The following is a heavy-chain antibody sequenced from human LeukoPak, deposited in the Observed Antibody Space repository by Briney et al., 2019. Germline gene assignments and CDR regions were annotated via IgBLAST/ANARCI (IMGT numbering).Heavy chain of an antibody. D-gene: IGHD5-18*01. J-gene: IGHJ4*02. CDR2: IYYNGIS. CDR3: ARAPLHWIQETVYFDY. V-gene: IGHV4-59*01. Sequence: SETLSLTCTVSGGSISGYYWSWIRQPPGKGLEWIAYIYYNGISNYNPSLKSRVIISVDSSKNQFSLKLSSVTAADTAVYYCARAPLHWIQETVYFDYWGQGTLVTVSS. CDR1: GGSISGYY.